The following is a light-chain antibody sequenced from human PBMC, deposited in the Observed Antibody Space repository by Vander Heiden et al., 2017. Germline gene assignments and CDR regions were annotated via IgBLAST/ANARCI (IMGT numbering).Light chain of an antibody. Sequence: DIVMTQSPDSLAVSLGERATINCKSSQSVLYSSNNKNYLAWYRQKPGQPPELLIYWASTRESGVPDRFSGSGSGTDFILTISSLQAEDVAVYYCQQYYTTLTFGQGTRLEIK. CDR3: QQYYTTLT. V-gene: IGKV4-1*01. CDR1: QSVLYSSNNKNY. CDR2: WAS. J-gene: IGKJ5*01.